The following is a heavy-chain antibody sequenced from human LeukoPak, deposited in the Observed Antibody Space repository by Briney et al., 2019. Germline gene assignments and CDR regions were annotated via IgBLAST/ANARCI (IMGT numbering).Heavy chain of an antibody. Sequence: ASVKASCKASGYTFTGYYMHWVRQAPGQGLEWMGWINPNSGGTNYAQKFQGRVTMTRDTSISTAYMELSSLRSEDTAVYYCARDGSSYYYDSSGLWGDYWGQGTLVTVSS. D-gene: IGHD3-22*01. CDR1: GYTFTGYY. CDR3: ARDGSSYYYDSSGLWGDY. CDR2: INPNSGGT. V-gene: IGHV1-2*02. J-gene: IGHJ4*02.